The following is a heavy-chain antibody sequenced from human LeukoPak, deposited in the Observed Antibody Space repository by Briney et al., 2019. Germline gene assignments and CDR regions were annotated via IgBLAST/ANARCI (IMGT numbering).Heavy chain of an antibody. CDR2: INGDGSST. J-gene: IGHJ4*02. Sequence: SGGSLRLSCAASAFTFCSCCMHWVRQAPGKGLVWVSRINGDGSSTNYADSVKGRFTISRDNSKNTLYLQMNSLRAEDTAVYYCAKDDRLREADPRGYCDYWGQGTLVTVSS. D-gene: IGHD3-10*01. CDR1: AFTFCSCC. V-gene: IGHV3-74*01. CDR3: AKDDRLREADPRGYCDY.